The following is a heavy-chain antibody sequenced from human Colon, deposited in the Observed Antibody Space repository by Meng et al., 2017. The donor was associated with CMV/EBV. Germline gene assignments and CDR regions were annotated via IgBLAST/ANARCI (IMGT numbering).Heavy chain of an antibody. J-gene: IGHJ6*02. D-gene: IGHD3-10*01. CDR3: AKPHEDYYYATRGAYGLDV. CDR2: ITGSGDRA. CDR1: GFDFNIYA. V-gene: IGHV3-23*01. Sequence: GGSLRLSCATSGFDFNIYAINWVRQAPGKGLEWVSGITGSGDRAYYADPVGGRFTTSRDRFNNTVYLQMNSLRAEDTAVYYCAKPHEDYYYATRGAYGLDVWGQGTTVTVSS.